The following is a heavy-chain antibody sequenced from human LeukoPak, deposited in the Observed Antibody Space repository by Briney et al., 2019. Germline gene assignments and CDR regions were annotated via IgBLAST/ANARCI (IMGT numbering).Heavy chain of an antibody. V-gene: IGHV3-21*01. J-gene: IGHJ4*02. CDR3: ARVSVYSSGKAFDY. CDR2: ISSSSSYI. Sequence: PGGSPRLSCAASGFTFISYSMNWVRQAPGKGLEWVSSISSSSSYIYYADSVKGRFTISRDNAENSLYLQMNSLRAEDTAVYYCARVSVYSSGKAFDYWGQGTLVTVSS. CDR1: GFTFISYS. D-gene: IGHD6-19*01.